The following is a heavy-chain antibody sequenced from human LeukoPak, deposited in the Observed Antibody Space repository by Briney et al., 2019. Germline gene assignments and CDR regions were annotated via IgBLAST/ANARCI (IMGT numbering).Heavy chain of an antibody. J-gene: IGHJ4*02. CDR2: IYYRGST. CDR3: ARTGDSSGYYRNAIDY. D-gene: IGHD3-22*01. CDR1: GGSISSSSYY. V-gene: IGHV4-39*06. Sequence: PSETLSLTCTVSGGSISSSSYYWGWIRQPPGKGLEWIGSIYYRGSTYYNPSLKSRVTISIDTSKNQFPLKLRSVTAADMAVYYCARTGDSSGYYRNAIDYWGQGTLVTVSS.